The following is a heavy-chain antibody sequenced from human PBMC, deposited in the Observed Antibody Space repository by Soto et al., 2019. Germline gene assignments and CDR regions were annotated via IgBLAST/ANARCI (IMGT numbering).Heavy chain of an antibody. CDR2: ISSSSSYI. V-gene: IGHV3-21*01. CDR1: GFTFSSYS. Sequence: EVQLVESGGGLVKPGGSLRLSCAASGFTFSSYSMNWVRQAPGKGLEWVSSISSSSSYIYYADSVKGRFTISRDNAKNSLFLQMNSMRAEDTAVYYCARDGLQYQLPLRFDYGMDVWGQGTTVTVSS. D-gene: IGHD2-2*01. J-gene: IGHJ6*02. CDR3: ARDGLQYQLPLRFDYGMDV.